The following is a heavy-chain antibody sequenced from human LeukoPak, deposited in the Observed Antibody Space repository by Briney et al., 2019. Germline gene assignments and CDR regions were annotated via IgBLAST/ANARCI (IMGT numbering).Heavy chain of an antibody. J-gene: IGHJ6*02. Sequence: SETLSLTCTVSGGSISSYYWSWIRQPPGKGLEWIGSIYYSGSTYYNPSLKSRVTISVDTSKNQFSLKLSSVTAADTAVYYCAREKNRSNYYGSGSYLPYYYYGMDVWGQGTTVTVSS. D-gene: IGHD3-10*01. V-gene: IGHV4-39*07. CDR2: IYYSGST. CDR1: GGSISSYY. CDR3: AREKNRSNYYGSGSYLPYYYYGMDV.